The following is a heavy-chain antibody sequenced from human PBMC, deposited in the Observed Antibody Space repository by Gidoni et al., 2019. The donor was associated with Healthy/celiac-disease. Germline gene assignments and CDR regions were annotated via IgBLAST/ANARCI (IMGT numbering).Heavy chain of an antibody. CDR1: GGSISSGSYY. D-gene: IGHD6-19*01. V-gene: IGHV4-61*02. Sequence: QVQLQESGPGLVKPSQTLSLTCTVSGGSISSGSYYWSWIRQPAGKGLEWIGRIYTSGSTNYNPSLKSRVTMSVDTSKNQFSLKLSSVTAADTAVYYCASGRIAVAGQNWFDPWGQGTLVTVSS. CDR2: IYTSGST. J-gene: IGHJ5*02. CDR3: ASGRIAVAGQNWFDP.